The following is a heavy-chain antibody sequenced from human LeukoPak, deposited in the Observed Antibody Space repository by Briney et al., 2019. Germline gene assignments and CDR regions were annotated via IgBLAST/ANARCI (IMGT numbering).Heavy chain of an antibody. CDR2: INHSGST. J-gene: IGHJ5*02. CDR3: ARVHGVVPVPARGWFDP. D-gene: IGHD2-2*01. V-gene: IGHV4-34*01. CDR1: GGSFSGYY. Sequence: SETLSLTCAVYGGSFSGYYWSWIRQPPGKGLEWIGEINHSGSTNYNPSLKSRVTISVDTSKNQFSLKLSSVTAADTAVYYCARVHGVVPVPARGWFDPWGQGTLVTVSS.